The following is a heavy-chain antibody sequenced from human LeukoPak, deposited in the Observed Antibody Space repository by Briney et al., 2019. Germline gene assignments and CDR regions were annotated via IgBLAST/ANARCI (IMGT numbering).Heavy chain of an antibody. CDR2: ISSSSSII. CDR3: ARGPSGYHNT. V-gene: IGHV3-48*01. J-gene: IGHJ4*02. CDR1: GFTFSSYS. Sequence: GGSLRLSCAASGFTFSSYSMNWVRQAPGKGLEWVSYISSSSSIIYYADSVKGRFTISRDNSKNTLYLQMNSLRAEDTAVYYCARGPSGYHNTGGQGTLVTVSS. D-gene: IGHD5-12*01.